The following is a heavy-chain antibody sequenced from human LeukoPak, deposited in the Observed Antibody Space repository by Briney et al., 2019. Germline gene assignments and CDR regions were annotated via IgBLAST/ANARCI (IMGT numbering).Heavy chain of an antibody. CDR1: GYSISSGYY. CDR2: IYHSGST. Sequence: SETLSLTCTVSGYSISSGYYWGWIRQPPGKGLEWIGSIYHSGSTYYNPSLKSRVTISVDTSKNQFSLKLSSVTAADTAVYYCAGVEMATTTPPVFDYWGQGTLVTVSS. J-gene: IGHJ4*02. D-gene: IGHD5-24*01. V-gene: IGHV4-38-2*02. CDR3: AGVEMATTTPPVFDY.